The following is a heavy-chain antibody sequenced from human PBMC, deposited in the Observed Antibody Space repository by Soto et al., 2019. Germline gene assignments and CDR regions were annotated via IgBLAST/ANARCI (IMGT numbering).Heavy chain of an antibody. D-gene: IGHD2-8*01. CDR1: GGSISSGGYS. CDR2: IYHSGST. J-gene: IGHJ6*02. V-gene: IGHV4-30-2*01. Sequence: SETLSLTCAVSGGSISSGGYSWSWIRQPPGKGLEWIGYIYHSGSTYYNPSLKSRVTISVDRSKNQFSLKLSSVTAADTAVYFCARAIRRTTNGDGYTFPDVWGQGTTVTVSS. CDR3: ARAIRRTTNGDGYTFPDV.